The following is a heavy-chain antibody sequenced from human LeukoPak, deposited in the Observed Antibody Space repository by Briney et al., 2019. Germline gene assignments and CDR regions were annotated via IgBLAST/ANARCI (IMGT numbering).Heavy chain of an antibody. CDR2: IKQDGSDK. J-gene: IGHJ4*02. V-gene: IGHV3-7*05. CDR3: ARGGGGVDY. D-gene: IGHD3-16*01. Sequence: PGGSLGLSCAASGFTFSNYWMSWVRQAPGKGLEWVANIKQDGSDKYYVDSVKGRFTISRDNAKDSLYLQMNSLRPEDTAVYYCARGGGGVDYWGQGTLVTVSS. CDR1: GFTFSNYW.